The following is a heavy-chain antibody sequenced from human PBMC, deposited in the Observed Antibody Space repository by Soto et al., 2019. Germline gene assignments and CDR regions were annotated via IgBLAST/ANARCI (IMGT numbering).Heavy chain of an antibody. V-gene: IGHV4-31*03. CDR2: TDHSGST. J-gene: IGHJ4*02. D-gene: IGHD3-22*01. CDR1: GGSISSGGFY. CDR3: ARGSGSGYYNVFDY. Sequence: QVQLQESGPGLVKPLQTLSLSGSVSGGSISSGGFYWSWIRQLPGKGLEWLGFTDHSGSTFYNPSLKSRATMSVDTSKNHFSLKVSSVTAADTAVYYCARGSGSGYYNVFDYWGQRTLVTVSS.